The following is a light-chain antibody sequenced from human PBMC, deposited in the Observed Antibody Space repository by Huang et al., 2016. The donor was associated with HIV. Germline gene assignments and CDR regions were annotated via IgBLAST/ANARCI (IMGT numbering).Light chain of an antibody. CDR1: QGISNS. V-gene: IGKV1-NL1*01. J-gene: IGKJ1*01. CDR2: AAS. CDR3: QQYWSTPPAT. Sequence: DIQMTQSPSSLPASVGDRVTITCRASQGISNSLAWYQQKPGNAPKLLLYAASKLERGVPSRFSGSASGTDYTLTISSLQPEDFATYYCQQYWSTPPATFGQGTKVEIK.